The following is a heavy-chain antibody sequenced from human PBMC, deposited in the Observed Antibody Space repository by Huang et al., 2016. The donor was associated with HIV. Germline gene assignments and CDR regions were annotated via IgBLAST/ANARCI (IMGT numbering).Heavy chain of an antibody. J-gene: IGHJ6*02. V-gene: IGHV3-7*01. CDR1: TFTVGAYW. CDR3: ATKTAGMDI. CDR2: IKQDETEK. Sequence: VESGGRSVQPGGSIRLSCVGSTFTVGAYWMSWVRQPAGKGLEWVANIKQDETEKYYVDSVKGRFNISRDNAKKVLFLEMDALRVEDTAIYFCATKTAGMDIWGQGTTVIVSS.